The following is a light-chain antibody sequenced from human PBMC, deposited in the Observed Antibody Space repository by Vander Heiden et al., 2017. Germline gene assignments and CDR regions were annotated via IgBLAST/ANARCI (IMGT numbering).Light chain of an antibody. CDR2: GAS. CDR3: QQYGTSPFT. CDR1: QSVSSNY. J-gene: IGKJ3*01. Sequence: EIVLTQSPGTLSLSPGERATLSCRASQSVSSNYLAWYQRKPGQAPRLLIFGASRRATGIPDRFSGSGSGTDFTLTISRLQPEDFAVYYCQQYGTSPFTFGHGTKVDIK. V-gene: IGKV3-20*01.